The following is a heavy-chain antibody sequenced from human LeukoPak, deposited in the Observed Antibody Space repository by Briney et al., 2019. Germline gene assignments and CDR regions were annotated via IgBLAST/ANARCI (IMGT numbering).Heavy chain of an antibody. Sequence: SETLSLTCTVSGGSISSYYWSWIRQPPGKGLEWIGYMYYSGSTNHNPSLKSRVTISVDTSKNQFSLKLSSVTAADTAVYYCARTWGTDYFDYWSQGTLVTVSS. J-gene: IGHJ4*02. D-gene: IGHD3-16*01. CDR2: MYYSGST. CDR3: ARTWGTDYFDY. CDR1: GGSISSYY. V-gene: IGHV4-59*01.